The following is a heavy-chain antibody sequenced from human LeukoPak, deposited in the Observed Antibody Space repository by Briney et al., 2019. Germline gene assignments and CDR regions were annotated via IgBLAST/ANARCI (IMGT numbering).Heavy chain of an antibody. CDR3: ARALGPYYDFWSGYPPYYYYYGMDV. V-gene: IGHV4-59*01. CDR2: IYYSGST. J-gene: IGHJ6*02. D-gene: IGHD3-3*01. Sequence: SGTLSLTCTLSGGSISSYYWSWIRQPPGKGLEWIGYIYYSGSTNYNPSLKSRVTISVDTSKNQFSLKLSSVTAADTAVYYCARALGPYYDFWSGYPPYYYYYGMDVWGQGTTVTVSS. CDR1: GGSISSYY.